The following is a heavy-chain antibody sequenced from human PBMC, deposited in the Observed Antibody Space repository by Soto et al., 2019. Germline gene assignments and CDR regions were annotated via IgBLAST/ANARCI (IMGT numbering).Heavy chain of an antibody. CDR3: ATPVTRLTAFDL. D-gene: IGHD4-17*01. V-gene: IGHV3-53*02. CDR1: GFTVSSHY. CDR2: IYASDST. J-gene: IGHJ3*01. Sequence: EVQLVETGGGFVQPGGSLRLSCVASGFTVSSHYMTWVRQTPGKGLEWVSIIYASDSTFYADSVKGRFTISRDNSKNTVYLQLNSLRAEDTAVYYCATPVTRLTAFDLWGQGTMVTVSS.